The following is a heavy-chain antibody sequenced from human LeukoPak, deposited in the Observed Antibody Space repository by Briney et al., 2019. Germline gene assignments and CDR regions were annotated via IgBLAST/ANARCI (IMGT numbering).Heavy chain of an antibody. D-gene: IGHD3-3*01. V-gene: IGHV1-24*01. J-gene: IGHJ5*02. CDR3: ATVLRGNWFDP. CDR1: GYALTELS. Sequence: ASVKVSCKVSGYALTELSMHWVRQAPGKGLEWMGGFDPEDGETIYAQKFQGRVTMTEDTSTDTAYVELSSLRSEDTAVYYCATVLRGNWFDPWGQGTLVTVSS. CDR2: FDPEDGET.